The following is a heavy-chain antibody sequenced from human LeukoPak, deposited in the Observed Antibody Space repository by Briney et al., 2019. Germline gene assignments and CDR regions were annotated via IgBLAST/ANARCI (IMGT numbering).Heavy chain of an antibody. CDR1: GFTFSSHW. J-gene: IGHJ4*02. CDR2: IHTGGST. V-gene: IGHV3-53*01. Sequence: HSGGSLRLSCATSGFTFSSHWMHWVRQAPGKGLEWVSVIHTGGSTYYADSVKGRFTISRDTSNNTLYLQMNSLRADDTAVYYCAREGKWLQLRYFDYWGQGTLVTVSS. CDR3: AREGKWLQLRYFDY. D-gene: IGHD5-24*01.